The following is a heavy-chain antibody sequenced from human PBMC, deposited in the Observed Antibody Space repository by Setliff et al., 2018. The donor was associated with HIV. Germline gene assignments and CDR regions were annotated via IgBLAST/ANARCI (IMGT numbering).Heavy chain of an antibody. CDR2: ISSSASAL. V-gene: IGHV3-48*03. CDR1: GFSFSEYE. Sequence: SLKISCVASGFSFSEYEMIWVRQAPGKGLESISYISSSASALYYADSVKGRFTISRDNANNSLSLLMVSLRAEDTGLYFCARRGSSYNFWSGYSYYGLDVWGQGTTVTVSS. CDR3: ARRGSSYNFWSGYSYYGLDV. D-gene: IGHD3-3*01. J-gene: IGHJ6*02.